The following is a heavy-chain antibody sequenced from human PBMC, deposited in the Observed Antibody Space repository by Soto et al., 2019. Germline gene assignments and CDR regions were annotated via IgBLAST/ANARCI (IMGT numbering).Heavy chain of an antibody. V-gene: IGHV1-3*04. J-gene: IGHJ4*02. CDR2: INTGNGNT. Sequence: QVQLVQSGAEVKKPGASMKVSCRTSGYSFTSHFIHWVRQAPGQRLEWMGWINTGNGNTRYSENLEGRVTITRATSASTVDRELSSLRSEDTAVYYCARDRYYYYDTSGYYSYWGQGTLVTVSS. CDR3: ARDRYYYYDTSGYYSY. CDR1: GYSFTSHF. D-gene: IGHD3-22*01.